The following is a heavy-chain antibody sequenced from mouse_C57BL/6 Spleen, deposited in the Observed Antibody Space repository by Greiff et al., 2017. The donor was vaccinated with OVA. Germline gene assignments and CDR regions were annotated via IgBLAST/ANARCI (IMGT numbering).Heavy chain of an antibody. CDR2: ISSGSSTI. CDR1: GFTFSGYG. Sequence: EVKLLESGGGLVKPGGSLKLSCAASGFTFSGYGMHWVRQAPEQGLEWVAYISSGSSTINYADTVKGRFTISRDNAKNTLFLQMTSLRSEDTAMYYCARGTGTMDYWGQGTSVTVSS. D-gene: IGHD4-1*01. J-gene: IGHJ4*01. V-gene: IGHV5-17*01. CDR3: ARGTGTMDY.